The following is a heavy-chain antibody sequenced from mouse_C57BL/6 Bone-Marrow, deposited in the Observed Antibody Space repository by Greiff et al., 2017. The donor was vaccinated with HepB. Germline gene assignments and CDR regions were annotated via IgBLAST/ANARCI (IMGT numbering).Heavy chain of an antibody. V-gene: IGHV5-16*01. Sequence: EVKLVESEGGLVQPGRSMKLSCTASGFTFSDYYMAWVRQVPEKGLEWVANINYDGSSTYYLDSLKSRFIISRDNAKNILYLQMSSLKSEDTATYYCARDRGLTLYAMDYWGQGTSVTVSS. J-gene: IGHJ4*01. CDR3: ARDRGLTLYAMDY. CDR1: GFTFSDYY. CDR2: INYDGSST. D-gene: IGHD2-4*01.